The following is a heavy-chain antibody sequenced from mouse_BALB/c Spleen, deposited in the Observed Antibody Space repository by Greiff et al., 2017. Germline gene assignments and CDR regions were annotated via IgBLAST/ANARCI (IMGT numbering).Heavy chain of an antibody. D-gene: IGHD1-1*01. J-gene: IGHJ3*01. Sequence: EVHLVESGPGLVKPSQSLSLTCSVTGYSITSGYYWNWIRQFPGNKLEWMGYISYDGSNNYNPSLKNRISITRDTSKNQFFLKLNSVTTEDTATYYCGNHYFAYWGQGTLVTVSA. CDR1: GYSITSGYY. CDR2: ISYDGSN. CDR3: GNHYFAY. V-gene: IGHV3-6*02.